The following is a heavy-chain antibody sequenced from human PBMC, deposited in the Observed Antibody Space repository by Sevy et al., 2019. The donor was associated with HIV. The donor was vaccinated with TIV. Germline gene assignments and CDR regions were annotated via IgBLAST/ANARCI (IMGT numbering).Heavy chain of an antibody. J-gene: IGHJ6*02. CDR2: ISYDGSNK. CDR1: GFTFSSYA. V-gene: IGHV3-30-3*01. D-gene: IGHD3-10*02. Sequence: QLGGSLRLSCAASGFTFSSYAMHWVRQAPGKGLEWVAVISYDGSNKYHADSVKGRFTISRDNSKNTLYLQMNSLRAEDTAVYYCARASPMFGSNPADYYGMDVWGQGTTVTVSS. CDR3: ARASPMFGSNPADYYGMDV.